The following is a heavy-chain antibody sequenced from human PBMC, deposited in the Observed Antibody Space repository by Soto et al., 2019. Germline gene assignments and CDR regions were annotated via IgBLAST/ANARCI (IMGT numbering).Heavy chain of an antibody. CDR3: ARGSSSGWLDY. J-gene: IGHJ4*02. V-gene: IGHV1-46*01. CDR1: GYTFTRYY. D-gene: IGHD6-19*01. Sequence: QVQLVQSGAEVKKPGASVKVSCKASGYTFTRYYIHWVRQAPGQGLEWMGISNPSGRSTNYAQKCQGRVTMTSDTSTSTVYMDLSSLRSEDTAVYYCARGSSSGWLDYWGQGTLVTVSS. CDR2: SNPSGRST.